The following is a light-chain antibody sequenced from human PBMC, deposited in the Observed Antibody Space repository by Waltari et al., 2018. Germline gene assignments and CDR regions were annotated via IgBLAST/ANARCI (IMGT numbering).Light chain of an antibody. CDR3: SSYSTSSTLVV. Sequence: QSALTQPASVSGSPGQSISIPCPGTSSDVGGYDYVPWYQQYPGKAPKLMIFDVSNRPSGVSDRFSGSKSGNTASLTISGLQAEDEAYYYCSSYSTSSTLVVFGGGTKVTVL. J-gene: IGLJ2*01. V-gene: IGLV2-14*03. CDR2: DVS. CDR1: SSDVGGYDY.